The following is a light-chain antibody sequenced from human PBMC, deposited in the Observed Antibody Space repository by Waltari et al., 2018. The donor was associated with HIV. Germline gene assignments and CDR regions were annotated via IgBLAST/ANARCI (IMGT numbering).Light chain of an antibody. Sequence: TQPPSVSVAPGQTARISCGGDNLGSTSGHCSQQRPGQAPVLVIYYDSDRPSGIPERFSSSSSGNTDTLTISRVEAGDEADYFCQVWDTATAHVIFGGGTKLTVL. CDR1: NLGSTS. CDR2: YDS. CDR3: QVWDTATAHVI. J-gene: IGLJ2*01. V-gene: IGLV3-21*04.